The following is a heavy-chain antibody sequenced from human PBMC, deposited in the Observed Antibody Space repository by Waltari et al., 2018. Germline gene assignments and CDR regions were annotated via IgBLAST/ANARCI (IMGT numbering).Heavy chain of an antibody. D-gene: IGHD5-18*01. CDR3: ARGQRGIAWIQLWGGFDY. V-gene: IGHV4-39*01. CDR2: IYYSGST. Sequence: QLQLQESGPGLVKPSETLSLTCTVSGGSISSSSYYWGWIRQPPGKGLEWIGSIYYSGSTYYNPSRKSRVTISVDTSKNQFSLKLSSVTAADTAVYYCARGQRGIAWIQLWGGFDYWGQGTLVTVSS. J-gene: IGHJ4*02. CDR1: GGSISSSSYY.